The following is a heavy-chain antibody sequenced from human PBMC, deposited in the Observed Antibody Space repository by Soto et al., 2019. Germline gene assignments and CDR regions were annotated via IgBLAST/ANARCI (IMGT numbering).Heavy chain of an antibody. Sequence: EVQVVESGGGLVKPGGSLRLSCAASGFGFTNSWMNWVRQAPGKGLEWVGRIKSKNDGGTTDYAAPVQGRFTISRDDSKTTIYLQINSLKTEDTAVYYCNSAGQYCTSTTCKAYWGQGTPVTVSS. D-gene: IGHD2-2*01. CDR3: NSAGQYCTSTTCKAY. CDR1: GFGFTNSW. V-gene: IGHV3-15*07. J-gene: IGHJ4*02. CDR2: IKSKNDGGTT.